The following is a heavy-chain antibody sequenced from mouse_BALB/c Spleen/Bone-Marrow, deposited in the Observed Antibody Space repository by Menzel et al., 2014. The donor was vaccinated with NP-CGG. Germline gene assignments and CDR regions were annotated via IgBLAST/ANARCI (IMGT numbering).Heavy chain of an antibody. V-gene: IGHV3-1*02. Sequence: EVQLQESGPDLVKPSQSLSLTCTVTDYSITSGYNWHWIRQFPGNKLEWMGYIHYSGSPNYNPSLKSRISITRDTSKNQFFLQLNSVTTEDTATYYCARDYYGWFAYWGQGTLVTVSA. CDR3: ARDYYGWFAY. J-gene: IGHJ3*01. CDR1: DYSITSGYN. CDR2: IHYSGSP. D-gene: IGHD1-1*01.